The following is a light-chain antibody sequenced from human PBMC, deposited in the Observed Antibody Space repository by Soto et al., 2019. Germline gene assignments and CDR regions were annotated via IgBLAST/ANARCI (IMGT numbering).Light chain of an antibody. CDR3: SSYAGSNNYV. CDR1: SSDVGGYNY. J-gene: IGLJ1*01. CDR2: EVS. V-gene: IGLV2-8*01. Sequence: QSALTQPPSASGSPGQSVTISCTGTSSDVGGYNYVSWYQQHPGKAPKLMIYEVSKRPSGVPDRFSGSKSGNTASLTVSGLQDEDAADYYCSSYAGSNNYVFGTGTKLTVL.